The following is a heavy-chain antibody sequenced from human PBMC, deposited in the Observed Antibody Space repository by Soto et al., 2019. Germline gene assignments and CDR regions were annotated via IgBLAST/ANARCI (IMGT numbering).Heavy chain of an antibody. D-gene: IGHD6-13*01. Sequence: QVQLVQSGAEVKKPGSSVKVYCKASGGTFSSYAISWVRQAPGQGLEWMGGIIPIFGTANYAQKFQGRVTITADESTSTAYMELSSLRAEDTAVYYCARDRGVGSSWNDAFDIWGQGTMVTVSS. J-gene: IGHJ3*02. CDR2: IIPIFGTA. CDR1: GGTFSSYA. V-gene: IGHV1-69*01. CDR3: ARDRGVGSSWNDAFDI.